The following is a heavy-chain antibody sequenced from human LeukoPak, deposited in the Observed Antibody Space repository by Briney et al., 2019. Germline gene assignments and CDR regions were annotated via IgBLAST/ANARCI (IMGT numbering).Heavy chain of an antibody. CDR1: GFTFSSYS. D-gene: IGHD6-19*01. Sequence: GGSLRLSCAASGFTFSSYSMNWVRQAPGKGLEWVSSISSSSSYIYYADSVKGRFTISRDNAKNSLYLQTNSLRAEDTAVYYCARDRGSSGWSNRAEYFQHWGQGTLVTVSS. J-gene: IGHJ1*01. V-gene: IGHV3-21*01. CDR3: ARDRGSSGWSNRAEYFQH. CDR2: ISSSSSYI.